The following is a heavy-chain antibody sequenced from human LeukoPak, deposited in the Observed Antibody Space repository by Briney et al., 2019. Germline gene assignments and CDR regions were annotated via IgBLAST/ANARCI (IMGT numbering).Heavy chain of an antibody. V-gene: IGHV3-23*01. D-gene: IGHD3-3*01. J-gene: IGHJ4*02. CDR1: GFTFSRDW. Sequence: GGSLRLSCAASGFTFSRDWMHWVRQAPGKGLEWVSGISGSGGSTYYADSVKGRFTISRDNSKNTLYLQMNSLRAEDTAVYYCAKRGSGYNHFDYWGQGTLVTVSS. CDR2: ISGSGGST. CDR3: AKRGSGYNHFDY.